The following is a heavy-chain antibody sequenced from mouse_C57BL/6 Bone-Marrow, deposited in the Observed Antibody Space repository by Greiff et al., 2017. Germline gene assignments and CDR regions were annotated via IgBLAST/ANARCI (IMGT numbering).Heavy chain of an antibody. V-gene: IGHV1-72*01. Sequence: VQLQQPGAELVMPGASVKLSCKASGYTFTSYWMHWVKPRPGRGLEWIGRIYPNSGGTKYNEKVKSKATLTVDQPASTAYMQLSSLTSEDSAVYYCASYGSSSYWGQGTLVTVSA. CDR1: GYTFTSYW. D-gene: IGHD1-1*01. CDR3: ASYGSSSY. CDR2: IYPNSGGT. J-gene: IGHJ3*01.